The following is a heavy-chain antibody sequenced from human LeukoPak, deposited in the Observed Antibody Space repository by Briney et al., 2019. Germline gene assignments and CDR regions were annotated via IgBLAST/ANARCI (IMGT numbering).Heavy chain of an antibody. CDR1: GGTLANYA. Sequence: SVKVSCKASGGTLANYAVSWVRQAPGQGLEWMGGFIPIFGSANYAQQFQGRLTMTADESTSTAYMELSSLRSEDTAVYYCARDLRRYYYDSSGLTDYWGQGTLVTVSS. V-gene: IGHV1-69*13. J-gene: IGHJ4*02. CDR2: FIPIFGSA. CDR3: ARDLRRYYYDSSGLTDY. D-gene: IGHD3-22*01.